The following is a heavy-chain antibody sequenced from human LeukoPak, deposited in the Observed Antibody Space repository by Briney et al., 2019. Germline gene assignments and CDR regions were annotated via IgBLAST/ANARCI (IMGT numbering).Heavy chain of an antibody. CDR2: IRYDGSNK. CDR3: AKEYYGGNSFFDY. Sequence: GGSLRLSCAASGFTFSSYGMHWVRQAPGKGLEWVAFIRYDGSNKYYADSVKGRFTISRDNSKNTLYLQMNSLRAEGTAVYYCAKEYYGGNSFFDYWGQGTLVTVSS. J-gene: IGHJ4*02. V-gene: IGHV3-30*02. CDR1: GFTFSSYG. D-gene: IGHD4-23*01.